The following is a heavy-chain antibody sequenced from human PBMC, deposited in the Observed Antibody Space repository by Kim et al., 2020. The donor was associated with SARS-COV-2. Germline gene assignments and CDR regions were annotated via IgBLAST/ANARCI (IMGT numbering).Heavy chain of an antibody. V-gene: IGHV4-39*07. CDR3: ARTRGYYDSSGYGGPYWYFDL. CDR1: GGSISSSSYY. J-gene: IGHJ2*01. CDR2: IYYSGST. Sequence: SETLSLTCTVSGGSISSSSYYWGWIRQPPGKGLEWIGSIYYSGSTYYNPSLKSRVTISVDTSKNQFSLKLSSVTAADTAVYYCARTRGYYDSSGYGGPYWYFDLWGRGTLVTVSS. D-gene: IGHD3-22*01.